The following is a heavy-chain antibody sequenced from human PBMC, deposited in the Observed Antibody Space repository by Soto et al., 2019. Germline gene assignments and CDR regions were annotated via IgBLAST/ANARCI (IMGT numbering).Heavy chain of an antibody. V-gene: IGHV3-30*18. Sequence: GGSLRLSCADSGFTFSNYGMHWVRQAPGKGLEWVAAISYDGSNKYYADSVEGRFTISRDNSKSTVYLQMNSLRAEDTAIYYCAKDTYYYDSSGYCVFDYWGQGALVTVSS. J-gene: IGHJ4*02. CDR2: ISYDGSNK. CDR3: AKDTYYYDSSGYCVFDY. CDR1: GFTFSNYG. D-gene: IGHD3-22*01.